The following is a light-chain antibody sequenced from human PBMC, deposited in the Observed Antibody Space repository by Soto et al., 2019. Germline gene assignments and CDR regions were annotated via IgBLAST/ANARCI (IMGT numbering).Light chain of an antibody. CDR2: DAS. V-gene: IGKV3-11*01. Sequence: GERATLSCRASQSVSSYLAWYQQKPGQAPRLLIYDASNRATGIPARFSGSGSGTDFTLTISSLEPEDFAVYYCQQRSNWTFGQGTKVDIK. CDR1: QSVSSY. J-gene: IGKJ1*01. CDR3: QQRSNWT.